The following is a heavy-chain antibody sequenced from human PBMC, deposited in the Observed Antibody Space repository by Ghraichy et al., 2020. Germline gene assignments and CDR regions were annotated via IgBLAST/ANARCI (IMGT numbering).Heavy chain of an antibody. V-gene: IGHV3-7*03. CDR3: ARDYGGYGDYGDY. J-gene: IGHJ4*02. CDR2: IKQDGSEK. CDR1: GFTFSSYW. D-gene: IGHD4-17*01. Sequence: LSLTCAASGFTFSSYWMSWVRQAPGKGLEWVANIKQDGSEKYYVDSVKGRFTISRDNAKNSLYLQMNSLRAEDTAVYYCARDYGGYGDYGDYWGQGTLVTDSS.